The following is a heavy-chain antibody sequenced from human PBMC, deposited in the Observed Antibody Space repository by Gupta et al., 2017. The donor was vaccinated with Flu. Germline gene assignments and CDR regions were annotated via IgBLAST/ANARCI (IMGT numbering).Heavy chain of an antibody. D-gene: IGHD3-3*01. CDR3: ARAPYDFWDGYDNPVYYMDV. Sequence: WVRHVPGKGLEYVSAVSSTGRSTYYAESVRDRFTISRDDSKSMLSLQMAALTTEDMGVYYCARAPYDFWDGYDNPVYYMDVWGNGTTVSVSS. J-gene: IGHJ6*03. CDR2: VSSTGRST. V-gene: IGHV3-64*02.